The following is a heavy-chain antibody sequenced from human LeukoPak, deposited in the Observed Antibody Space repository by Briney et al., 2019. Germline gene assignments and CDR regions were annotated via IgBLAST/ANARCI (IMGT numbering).Heavy chain of an antibody. D-gene: IGHD3-3*01. CDR3: AKDGEWTFDI. V-gene: IGHV3-66*01. J-gene: IGHJ3*02. Sequence: GGSLRLSCAVSGFTVSSNYLSWVRQAPGKGLEWVSVIFAGGSTYYSDSVKGRFTISGDNSKNTLYLQMNSLRADDTALYYCAKDGEWTFDIWGRGTMVTVSP. CDR2: IFAGGST. CDR1: GFTVSSNY.